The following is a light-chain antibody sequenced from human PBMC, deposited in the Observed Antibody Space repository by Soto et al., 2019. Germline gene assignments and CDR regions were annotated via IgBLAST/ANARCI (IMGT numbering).Light chain of an antibody. J-gene: IGLJ2*01. CDR1: SSDVGGYNS. CDR2: EVR. CDR3: SSYTSSSPVV. V-gene: IGLV2-14*01. Sequence: SALNQPASVSGSPGQSITISCTGTSSDVGGYNSVSWYQQHPGKAPKLMIYEVRNRPSGVSNRFSGSKSGNTASLTISGLQAEDEADYYCSSYTSSSPVVFGGGTQLTVL.